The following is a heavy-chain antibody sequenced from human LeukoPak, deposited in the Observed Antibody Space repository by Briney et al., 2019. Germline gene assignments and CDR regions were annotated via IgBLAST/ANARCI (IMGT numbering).Heavy chain of an antibody. V-gene: IGHV3-30*04. CDR1: GFTFSSYA. Sequence: GGSLRLPCAASGFTFSSYAMHWVRQAPGKGLEWVAVISYDGSNKYYADSVKGRFTISRDNSKNTLYLQMNSLRAEDTAVYYCATGGYSYGPNWFDPWGQGTLVTVSS. CDR3: ATGGYSYGPNWFDP. CDR2: ISYDGSNK. D-gene: IGHD5-18*01. J-gene: IGHJ5*02.